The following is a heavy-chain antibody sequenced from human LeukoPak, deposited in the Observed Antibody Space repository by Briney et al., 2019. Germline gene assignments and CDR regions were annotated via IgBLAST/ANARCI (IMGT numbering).Heavy chain of an antibody. CDR2: MNPNSGNT. CDR3: ARAPSWNYNRYYYYVDV. V-gene: IGHV1-8*03. D-gene: IGHD1-7*01. CDR1: GYTFTNFD. J-gene: IGHJ6*03. Sequence: ASVKVSCKTSGYTFTNFDINWVRQASGHGLEWMGWMNPNSGNTGYAQKFQGRVTITRNTSISTAYMELNSLRSEDTAVYYCARAPSWNYNRYYYYVDVWGRGTTVTVSS.